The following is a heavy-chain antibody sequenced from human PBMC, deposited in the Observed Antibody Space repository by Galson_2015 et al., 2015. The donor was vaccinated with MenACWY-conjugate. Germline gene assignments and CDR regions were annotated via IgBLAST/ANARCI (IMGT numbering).Heavy chain of an antibody. V-gene: IGHV1-18*01. J-gene: IGHJ6*02. CDR3: TSDRSVYYLSANTMVRGDAMYG. D-gene: IGHD3-10*01. CDR1: DDRFTSYG. CDR2: ISGSNAHT. Sequence: SVKVSCKASDDRFTSYGINWVRQAPGHGLEWLGWISGSNAHTTSAQPLHGRVTIPTDPSSLPAYIYLRRLSSDDTAVYYCTSDRSVYYLSANTMVRGDAMYGCGHGTTLLVSS.